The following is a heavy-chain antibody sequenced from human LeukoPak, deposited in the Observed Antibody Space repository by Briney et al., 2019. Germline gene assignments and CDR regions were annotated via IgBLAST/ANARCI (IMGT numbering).Heavy chain of an antibody. D-gene: IGHD6-13*01. V-gene: IGHV1-2*02. J-gene: IGHJ4*02. CDR2: INPNSGGT. Sequence: ASVKVSCKASGYTFTGHYMHWVRQAPGQGLEWMGGINPNSGGTKFGQKFQGRVTMTRDTSISTAYMELSGLTSDDTAVYYCARDAFTGFSSSWYGDYWGQGTLVTVSS. CDR3: ARDAFTGFSSSWYGDY. CDR1: GYTFTGHY.